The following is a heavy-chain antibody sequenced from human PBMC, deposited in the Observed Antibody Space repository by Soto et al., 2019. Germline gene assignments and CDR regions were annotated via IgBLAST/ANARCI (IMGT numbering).Heavy chain of an antibody. CDR1: GGSISSGGYY. D-gene: IGHD6-6*01. Sequence: QVQLQESGPGLVKPSQTLSLSCTVSGGSISSGGYYWSWIRQHPGKGLEWIGYIYYSGSTYYNPSLKSRGTISVDTSKNQFSLNLRSVTAADTAVYYCARGRYSSSSSWFDPWGQGTLVTVSS. CDR3: ARGRYSSSSSWFDP. CDR2: IYYSGST. J-gene: IGHJ5*02. V-gene: IGHV4-31*03.